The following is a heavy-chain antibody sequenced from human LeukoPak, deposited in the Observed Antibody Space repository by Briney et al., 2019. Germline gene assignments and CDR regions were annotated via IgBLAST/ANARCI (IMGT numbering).Heavy chain of an antibody. CDR2: IKQDGSEK. J-gene: IGHJ3*02. CDR3: ARGSTGI. Sequence: GGSLRLSCAASGFAFESYWMSWVRQAPGKGLEWVANIKQDGSEKYYVDSVKGRFTISRDNAKNSLYLQMNSLRAEDAAVYYCARGSTGIWGQGTMVTVSS. D-gene: IGHD2-8*02. V-gene: IGHV3-7*01. CDR1: GFAFESYW.